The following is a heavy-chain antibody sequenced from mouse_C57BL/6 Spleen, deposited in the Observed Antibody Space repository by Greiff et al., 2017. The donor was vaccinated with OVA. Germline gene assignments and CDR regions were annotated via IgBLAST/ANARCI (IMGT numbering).Heavy chain of an antibody. CDR1: GFTFSDYG. CDR2: ISSGSSTI. V-gene: IGHV5-17*01. J-gene: IGHJ1*03. CDR3: ARGSRGVGYFDV. Sequence: DVQLVESGGGLVKPGGSLKLSCAASGFTFSDYGMHWVRQAPEKGLEWVAYISSGSSTIYYADTVKGRFTISRDNAKNTLFLQRTSLRSEDTAMYYCARGSRGVGYFDVWGTGTTVTVSS.